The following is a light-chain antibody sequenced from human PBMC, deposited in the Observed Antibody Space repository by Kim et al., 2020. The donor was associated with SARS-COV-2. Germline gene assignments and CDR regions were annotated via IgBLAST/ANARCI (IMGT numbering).Light chain of an antibody. Sequence: SASVGDRVTITGRASHTISTWLAWYQQKPGKAPKLLLYLASTLESGVPSRFSGSGSGTEFTLTIDSLQPDDFATYYCQHYIRFPYTFGQGTKLEI. CDR2: LAS. CDR1: HTISTW. CDR3: QHYIRFPYT. V-gene: IGKV1-5*03. J-gene: IGKJ2*01.